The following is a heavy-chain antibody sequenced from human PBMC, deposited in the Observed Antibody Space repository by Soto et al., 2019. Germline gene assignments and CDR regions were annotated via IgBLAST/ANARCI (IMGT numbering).Heavy chain of an antibody. CDR1: CGSISSGDYY. D-gene: IGHD6-13*01. CDR3: AKRPGRIAAAVDAFDI. CDR2: IYYSGST. J-gene: IGHJ3*02. V-gene: IGHV4-30-4*01. Sequence: PSETLSLTCTVSCGSISSGDYYWSWIRQPPGKGLEWIGYIYYSGSTYYNPSLKSRVTISVDTSKNQFSLKLSSVTAEDTAVYYCAKRPGRIAAAVDAFDIWGQGTMVTVSS.